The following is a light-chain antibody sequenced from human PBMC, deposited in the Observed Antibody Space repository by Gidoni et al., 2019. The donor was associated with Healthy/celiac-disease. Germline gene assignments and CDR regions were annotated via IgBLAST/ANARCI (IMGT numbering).Light chain of an antibody. CDR2: WAS. CDR1: QSVLYSSSNKHY. Sequence: DIVMAQSPDSLTVSLGERATINCKSSQSVLYSSSNKHYLAWYRQKPGQPPKLLISWASTRQSRVPDRFSGSGSGTDFTLTISSLQAEDAAVYYCQQYYTTPPTFGGGTKVEIK. J-gene: IGKJ4*01. CDR3: QQYYTTPPT. V-gene: IGKV4-1*01.